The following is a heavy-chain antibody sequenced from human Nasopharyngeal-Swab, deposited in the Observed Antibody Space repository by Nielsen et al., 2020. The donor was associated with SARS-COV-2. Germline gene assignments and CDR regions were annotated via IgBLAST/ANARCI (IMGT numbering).Heavy chain of an antibody. D-gene: IGHD6-13*01. Sequence: ASVKVSCKASGYTFIDFSVHWVRQAPGQRLEWMGRINPDNGYTEYSQMFQDRASITRDTSANTVYMELSSLRSEDTAVVFCARLGAAGDFDYWGQGSLVTVSS. V-gene: IGHV1-3*01. CDR2: INPDNGYT. J-gene: IGHJ4*02. CDR3: ARLGAAGDFDY. CDR1: GYTFIDFS.